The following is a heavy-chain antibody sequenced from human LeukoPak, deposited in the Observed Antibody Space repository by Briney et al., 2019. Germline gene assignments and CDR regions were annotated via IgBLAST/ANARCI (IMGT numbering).Heavy chain of an antibody. CDR2: IEKDGSDK. Sequence: GGSLRLSCAASGFTFSSYWMSWVRQAPGKGLEWVANIEKDGSDKYYVDSVKGRFTISRDNAKNSVYLLMNSLRAEDSAVYYCARSVWPEDYWGQGTLVTVSS. CDR3: ARSVWPEDY. CDR1: GFTFSSYW. D-gene: IGHD2-21*01. V-gene: IGHV3-7*01. J-gene: IGHJ4*02.